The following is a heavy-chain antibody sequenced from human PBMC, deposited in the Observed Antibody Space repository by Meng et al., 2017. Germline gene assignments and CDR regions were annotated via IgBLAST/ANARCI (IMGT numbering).Heavy chain of an antibody. J-gene: IGHJ3*02. V-gene: IGHV3-48*03. CDR3: AREADYYYDSSGYYPLDAFDI. Sequence: GESLKISCAASGFTFSSYEMNWVRQAPGKGLEWVSYISSSGSTIYYADSVKGRFTISRDNAKNSLYLQMNSLRAEDTAVYYCAREADYYYDSSGYYPLDAFDIWGQGTMVTVSS. CDR2: ISSSGSTI. CDR1: GFTFSSYE. D-gene: IGHD3-22*01.